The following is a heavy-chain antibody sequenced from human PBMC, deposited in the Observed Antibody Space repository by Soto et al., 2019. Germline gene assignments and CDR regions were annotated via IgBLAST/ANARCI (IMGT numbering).Heavy chain of an antibody. CDR2: ISGSGGGT. CDR3: AKAWMDNARQRYLDH. J-gene: IGHJ4*02. CDR1: GITFSSYA. D-gene: IGHD5-12*01. V-gene: IGHV3-23*01. Sequence: EMQLLESGGGLVQPGGSLRLSCAASGITFSSYAMSWVRQAPGKGLEWVSAISGSGGGTYYADSVKGRFTSSRDNSKNTLYLQMNSLRAEDTAVYSCAKAWMDNARQRYLDHWGQGTLVTVSS.